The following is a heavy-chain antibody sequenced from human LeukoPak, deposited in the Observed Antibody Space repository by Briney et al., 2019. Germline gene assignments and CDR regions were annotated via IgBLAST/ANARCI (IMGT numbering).Heavy chain of an antibody. CDR2: ISYDGSNK. D-gene: IGHD3-10*01. CDR1: GFTFSSYA. CDR3: ARDVTFDY. Sequence: GGSLRLSCAASGFTFSSYAMHWVRQAPGKGLEWVAVISYDGSNKYYADSVKGRFTISRDNSKNTLYLQMNSLRAEDTAVYYCARDVTFDYWGQGTLVTVSS. V-gene: IGHV3-30*04. J-gene: IGHJ4*02.